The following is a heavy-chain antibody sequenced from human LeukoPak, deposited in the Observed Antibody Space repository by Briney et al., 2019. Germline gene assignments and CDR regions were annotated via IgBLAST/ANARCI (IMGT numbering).Heavy chain of an antibody. CDR2: IYYSGST. CDR3: ARGGYYDFWSGYYMRGSDWFDP. D-gene: IGHD3-3*01. V-gene: IGHV4-59*01. CDR1: RGSISSYY. Sequence: SETLSLTCTVSRGSISSYYWSWIRQPPRKGLEWIGYIYYSGSTNYNPSLKSRVTISVDTSKNQFSLKLSSVTAADTAVYYCARGGYYDFWSGYYMRGSDWFDPWGQGTLVTVSS. J-gene: IGHJ5*02.